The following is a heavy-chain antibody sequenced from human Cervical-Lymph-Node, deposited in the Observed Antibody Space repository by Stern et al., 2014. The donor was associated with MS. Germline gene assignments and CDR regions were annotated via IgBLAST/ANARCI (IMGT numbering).Heavy chain of an antibody. D-gene: IGHD2-2*01. CDR1: GDSISRLSYY. J-gene: IGHJ4*02. CDR3: ARDGYSSTEYYLEY. Sequence: QLQESGPGLVKPSETLSLTCTVSGDSISRLSYYWSLIRQPPGKGLEWSGFIYYGGSTKYNPSLNSRVTILQDSSKTQISLKLNSVTAADSAVYYCARDGYSSTEYYLEYWGQGILVTVSS. V-gene: IGHV4-61*01. CDR2: IYYGGST.